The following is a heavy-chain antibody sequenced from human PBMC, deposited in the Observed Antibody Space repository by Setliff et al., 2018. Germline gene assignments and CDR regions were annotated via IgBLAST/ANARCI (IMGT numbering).Heavy chain of an antibody. V-gene: IGHV4-39*02. CDR3: VRDAGDGYGVDAYAGGGFDI. D-gene: IGHD4-17*01. CDR1: GDSISSANYY. J-gene: IGHJ3*02. CDR2: IYHSGNT. Sequence: SETLSLTCTVSGDSISSANYYWAWIRQPPGRGLQWIGNIYHSGNTYYTPSLRSRVTISVDTSKSQFSLKLTSVTATDTAVYYCVRDAGDGYGVDAYAGGGFDIWGQGTMVTVSS.